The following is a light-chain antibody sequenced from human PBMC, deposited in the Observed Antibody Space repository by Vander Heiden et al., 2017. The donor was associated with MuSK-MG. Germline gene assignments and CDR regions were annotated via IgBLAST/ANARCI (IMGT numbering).Light chain of an antibody. CDR3: STWDDSGNAPV. CDR1: SSNIGSYT. V-gene: IGLV1-44*01. CDR2: SNS. Sequence: QSVLTQPPSASAIPGQRVTISCSGSSSNIGSYTVNWYQQVPGTAPKLVMYSNSPSPSRFSVRFSCSKSGTAPALTIRGLLSEDEADSYSSTWDDSGNAPVFGRGPTLTVL. J-gene: IGLJ2*01.